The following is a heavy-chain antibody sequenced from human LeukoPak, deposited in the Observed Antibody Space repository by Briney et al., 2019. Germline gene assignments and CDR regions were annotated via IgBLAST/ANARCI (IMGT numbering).Heavy chain of an antibody. V-gene: IGHV3-7*03. CDR3: ARESPSPLLYDAFDI. D-gene: IGHD2-8*02. Sequence: PGGSLRLSCAVSGFTFSGFWMSWSRQAPGKGLEWVASINSDGSEGYYADVVKGRFTISRDNAKNSLYLQINSLRAEDTAVYYCARESPSPLLYDAFDIWGQGTMVTVSS. CDR2: INSDGSEG. CDR1: GFTFSGFW. J-gene: IGHJ3*02.